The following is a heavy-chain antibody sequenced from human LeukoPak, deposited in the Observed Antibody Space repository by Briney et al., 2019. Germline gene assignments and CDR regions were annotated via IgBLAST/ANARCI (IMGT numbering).Heavy chain of an antibody. CDR1: GFTFSGHS. CDR2: ISSGSSTI. Sequence: GGSLRLSCAASGFTFSGHSMNWVRQAPGRGLEWISYISSGSSTIHYADSVKGRFTISRDNAKNSLYLQMNSLRDEDTAVYYCARAGSGGRNYFDYWGQGTLVTVSS. D-gene: IGHD2-15*01. V-gene: IGHV3-48*02. J-gene: IGHJ4*02. CDR3: ARAGSGGRNYFDY.